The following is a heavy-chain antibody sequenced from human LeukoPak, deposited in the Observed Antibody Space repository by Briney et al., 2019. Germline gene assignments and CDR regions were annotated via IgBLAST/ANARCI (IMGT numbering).Heavy chain of an antibody. CDR1: GYSISTGYY. J-gene: IGHJ5*02. CDR3: ARAPGVFYDTLTGYGSGWFDP. V-gene: IGHV4-38-2*02. CDR2: VYHSGST. D-gene: IGHD3-9*01. Sequence: SETLSLTCTVSGYSISTGYYWGWVRQPPGKRLEWIGTVYHSGSTYYNPSLRSRAATSVDTSRNQFSLRLRSMTAADTAVYYCARAPGVFYDTLTGYGSGWFDPWGQGTLVTVPS.